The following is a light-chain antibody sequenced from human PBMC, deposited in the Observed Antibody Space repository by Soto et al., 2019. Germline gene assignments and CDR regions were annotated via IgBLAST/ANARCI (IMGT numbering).Light chain of an antibody. CDR1: QSIISN. Sequence: DIQMTQSPSSLSASVGDRVTITCRASQSIISNLNWYQQKPGKAPKLLIYAASTLQSGVPSRFSGSGSGTDFTLTISSLQPEDFATYHCQQSYSTPRTFGQGTKVEIK. J-gene: IGKJ1*01. CDR2: AAS. V-gene: IGKV1-39*01. CDR3: QQSYSTPRT.